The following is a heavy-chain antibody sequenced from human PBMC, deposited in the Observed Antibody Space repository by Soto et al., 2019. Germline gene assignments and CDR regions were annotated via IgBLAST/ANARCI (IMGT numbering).Heavy chain of an antibody. V-gene: IGHV3-66*01. CDR2: IYSGGTT. CDR1: GFTVNYNY. D-gene: IGHD2-8*01. Sequence: PGGSLRLSCAVSGFTVNYNYMSWVRQAPRKGLEWVSVIYSGGTTNYADSVKGRFTISRDNSKNTLYLQMNSLRAEDTAVYYCARGKQNALEVWGRGTTVTVSS. J-gene: IGHJ6*02. CDR3: ARGKQNALEV.